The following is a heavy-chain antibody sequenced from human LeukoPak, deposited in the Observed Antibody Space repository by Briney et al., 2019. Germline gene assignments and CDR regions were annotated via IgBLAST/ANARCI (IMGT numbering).Heavy chain of an antibody. CDR3: ARLPKSSNSQAFDI. CDR1: GGSISSNSYF. Sequence: SETLSLTCTVSGGSISSNSYFWAWIRQPPRKGLEWIGSIYYSGSTYYNPSLKSRVTISVDTSKSQLSLKVTSVTAADTAIYYCARLPKSSNSQAFDIWGQGTMVTVSS. V-gene: IGHV4-39*01. CDR2: IYYSGST. J-gene: IGHJ3*02. D-gene: IGHD6-13*01.